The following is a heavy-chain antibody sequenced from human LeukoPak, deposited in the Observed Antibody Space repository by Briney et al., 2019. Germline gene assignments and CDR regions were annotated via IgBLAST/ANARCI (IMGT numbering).Heavy chain of an antibody. D-gene: IGHD6-13*01. Sequence: PGGSLRLSCAASRFTLSSYAMSCVRQAPGKGLEWVSAISGSGGSTYYADSVKGRFTISRDNSKNTLYLQMNSLRAEDTAVYYCAKSPRIAAAGRVDYWGQGTLVTVSS. CDR2: ISGSGGST. J-gene: IGHJ4*02. V-gene: IGHV3-23*01. CDR3: AKSPRIAAAGRVDY. CDR1: RFTLSSYA.